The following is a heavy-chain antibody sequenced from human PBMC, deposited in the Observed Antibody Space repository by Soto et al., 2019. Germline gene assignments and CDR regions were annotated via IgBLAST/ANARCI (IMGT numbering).Heavy chain of an antibody. CDR1: GGSMSSGDYY. CDR2: IYDSGST. Sequence: QVQLQESGPGLVKPSQTLSLICKVSGGSMSSGDYYWSWIRQPPGRGLEWIGNIYDSGSTYYSPSLKSRVTLSVDTSRNQFSLKLRSVTAADTAVYYCARGSPGDYYHGMEVWGQGTTVTVSS. CDR3: ARGSPGDYYHGMEV. V-gene: IGHV4-30-4*01. J-gene: IGHJ6*02.